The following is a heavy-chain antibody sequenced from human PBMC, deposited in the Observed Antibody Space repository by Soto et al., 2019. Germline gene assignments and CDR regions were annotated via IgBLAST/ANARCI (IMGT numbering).Heavy chain of an antibody. J-gene: IGHJ6*03. CDR1: GFTVSSNY. D-gene: IGHD5-12*01. Sequence: PGGSLRLSCAASGFTVSSNYMSWVRQAPGKGLEWVSVIYSGGSTYYADSVKGRFTISRHNSKNTLYLQMNSLRAEDTAVYYCARGSGYDSRYYYYYYMDVWGKGTTVTVSS. CDR3: ARGSGYDSRYYYYYYMDV. CDR2: IYSGGST. V-gene: IGHV3-53*04.